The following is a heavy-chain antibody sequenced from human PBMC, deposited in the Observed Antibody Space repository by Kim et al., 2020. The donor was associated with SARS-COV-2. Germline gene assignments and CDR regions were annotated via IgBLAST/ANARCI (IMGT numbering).Heavy chain of an antibody. J-gene: IGHJ4*02. CDR3: AKDPLYYYDSSGGDLENSEGRDY. Sequence: GGSLRLSCAASGFTFSSYAMSWVRQAPGKGLEWVSAISGSGGSTYYADSVKGRFTISRDNSKNTLYLQMNSLRAEDTAVYYCAKDPLYYYDSSGGDLENSEGRDYWGQGTLVTVSS. V-gene: IGHV3-23*01. CDR1: GFTFSSYA. CDR2: ISGSGGST. D-gene: IGHD3-22*01.